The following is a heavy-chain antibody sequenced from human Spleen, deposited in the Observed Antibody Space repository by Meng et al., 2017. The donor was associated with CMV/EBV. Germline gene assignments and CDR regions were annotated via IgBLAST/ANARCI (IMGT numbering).Heavy chain of an antibody. Sequence: GGSLRLSCAASGFTFSGSVMHWVRQASGKGLEWVGRIRSKTNSYATSYAAPVKGRFTISRDDSTNTTYLQMNSLKTEDTAVYYCAKSITLNYWGHGTLVTVSS. CDR1: GFTFSGSV. D-gene: IGHD1-14*01. V-gene: IGHV3-73*01. CDR2: IRSKTNSYAT. J-gene: IGHJ4*01. CDR3: AKSITLNY.